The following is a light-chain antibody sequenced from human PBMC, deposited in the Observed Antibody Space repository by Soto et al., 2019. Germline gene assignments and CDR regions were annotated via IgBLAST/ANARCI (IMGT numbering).Light chain of an antibody. CDR1: QSIRSY. J-gene: IGKJ2*01. CDR3: HQTYSIPYT. V-gene: IGKV1-39*01. Sequence: DIRMTQSPSSLSASVGDRVTITCRASQSIRSYLNWSQQKPGKAPKLLIYAASSLQSGVTSRFSGSGSGTDFTLTISSLPPEDFATYYCHQTYSIPYTFGQGTKLEIK. CDR2: AAS.